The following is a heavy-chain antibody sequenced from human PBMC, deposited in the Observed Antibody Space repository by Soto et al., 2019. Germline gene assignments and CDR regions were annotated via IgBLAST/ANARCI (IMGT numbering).Heavy chain of an antibody. D-gene: IGHD6-6*01. CDR1: GYTFTNFY. Sequence: ASVKVSCKASGYTFTNFYMHWVRQAQGQGLEWMGIINPRGGSTTYAQKFQGRVTLTRDTSTTTVHMELSSLRSEDTAVYYCTRTSIAKQGGAFDPWGQGTLVTVSS. J-gene: IGHJ5*02. CDR2: INPRGGST. V-gene: IGHV1-46*01. CDR3: TRTSIAKQGGAFDP.